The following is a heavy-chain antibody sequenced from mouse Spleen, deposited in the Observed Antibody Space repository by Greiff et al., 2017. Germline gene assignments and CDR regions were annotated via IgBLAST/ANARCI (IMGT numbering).Heavy chain of an antibody. D-gene: IGHD2-1*01. J-gene: IGHJ3*01. V-gene: IGHV5-6-4*01. Sequence: EVKLVESGGGLVKLGGSLKLSCAASGFTFSSYYMSWVRQTPEKRLEWVATISSGGGSTYYPDSVKGRFTISRDNAKNTLYLQMSSLNSEDTAVYYCAREMVTTRFAYWGQGTLVTVSA. CDR2: ISSGGGST. CDR1: GFTFSSYY. CDR3: AREMVTTRFAY.